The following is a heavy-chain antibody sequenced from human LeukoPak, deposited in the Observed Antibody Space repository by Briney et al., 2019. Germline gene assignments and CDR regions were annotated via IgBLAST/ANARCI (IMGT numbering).Heavy chain of an antibody. CDR3: TRGYYYLY. Sequence: GGSLRLSCTASGFTFGDYAMSWVRKAPGKGQGGVGLIRSEAYGATTEYAASVKGRFTISRDDSKSIAYLQMNSLKTEDTAVYYCTRGYYYLYWGQGTLVTVSS. CDR1: GFTFGDYA. V-gene: IGHV3-49*04. CDR2: IRSEAYGATT. J-gene: IGHJ4*02. D-gene: IGHD3-10*01.